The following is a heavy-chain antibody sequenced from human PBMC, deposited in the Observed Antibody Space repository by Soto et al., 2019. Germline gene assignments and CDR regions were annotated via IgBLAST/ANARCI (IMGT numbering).Heavy chain of an antibody. V-gene: IGHV1-8*02. CDR3: AREWEEGFCFDH. D-gene: IGHD1-26*01. J-gene: IGHJ4*02. Sequence: QVQLLQSGAEVKRPGASVKVSCKTSGYTFTNYDINWVRQAAGQGLEWMGWMNPNTGDTAYAQKFQGRVTMTRDTSISTAYMELSGLTSEDTAVFYWAREWEEGFCFDHWGQGTPVTVSS. CDR1: GYTFTNYD. CDR2: MNPNTGDT.